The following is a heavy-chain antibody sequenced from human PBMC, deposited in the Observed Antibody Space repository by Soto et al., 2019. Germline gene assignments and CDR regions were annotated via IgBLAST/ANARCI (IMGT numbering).Heavy chain of an antibody. D-gene: IGHD2-15*01. CDR1: GWTFRNYG. J-gene: IGHJ6*01. V-gene: IGHV1-69*13. CDR2: IIPVFGTT. CDR3: GRYCSGGSCHTLAYYGMQV. Sequence: ASVKVSCKACGWTFRNYGIGWVRQAPGQGLEWMGGIIPVFGTTNYAQKFQGRVTITADESTSTAYIEVSSLRSEDTAMFYCGRYCSGGSCHTLAYYGMQVWGQGTTVNVSS.